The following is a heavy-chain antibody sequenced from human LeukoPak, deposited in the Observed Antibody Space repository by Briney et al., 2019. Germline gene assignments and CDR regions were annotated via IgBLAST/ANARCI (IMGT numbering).Heavy chain of an antibody. D-gene: IGHD3-3*01. CDR2: IYSSGTT. CDR3: AKDLGVKRAFTP. V-gene: IGHV4-59*01. CDR1: GGSISSYY. J-gene: IGHJ5*02. Sequence: PSETLSLTCTVSGGSISSYYWSWVRQPPGKGLEWIGYIYSSGTTAYNPSLNSRVTMSVDTSKNRFSLTLNSVTAADTAMYYCAKDLGVKRAFTPWGQGTLVTVSS.